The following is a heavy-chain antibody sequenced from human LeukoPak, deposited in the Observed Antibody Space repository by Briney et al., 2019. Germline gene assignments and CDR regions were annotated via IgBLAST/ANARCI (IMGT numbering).Heavy chain of an antibody. CDR1: GFTFSDYY. V-gene: IGHV3-11*05. D-gene: IGHD1/OR15-1a*01. Sequence: GGSLRLSCAASGFTFSDYYRNWTCQAPGKGLEWVSNISSTSAYTDYADSVKGRFTISRDNAKNSLYLQMSSLRAEDTAVYYCARDKFNNLDAFNIWGQGTMVTVSS. J-gene: IGHJ3*02. CDR2: ISSTSAYT. CDR3: ARDKFNNLDAFNI.